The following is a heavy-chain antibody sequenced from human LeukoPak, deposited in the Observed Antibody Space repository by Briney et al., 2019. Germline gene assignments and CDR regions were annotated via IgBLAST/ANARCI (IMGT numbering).Heavy chain of an antibody. V-gene: IGHV3-48*03. Sequence: SGGSLRLSCEVSGFTFSRYEVNWVRQAPGKGLEWISYISTGGSPLHYADSVKGRFTISRDNTKNSLYLQMNSLRAEDTAVYYCARSELWSLDAFDVWGQGTMVTVSS. CDR1: GFTFSRYE. CDR2: ISTGGSPL. D-gene: IGHD1-14*01. J-gene: IGHJ3*01. CDR3: ARSELWSLDAFDV.